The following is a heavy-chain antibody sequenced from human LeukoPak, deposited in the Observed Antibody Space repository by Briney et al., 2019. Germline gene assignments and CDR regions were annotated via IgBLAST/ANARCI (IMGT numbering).Heavy chain of an antibody. CDR2: ISASGGIK. CDR1: GFTFSSYV. J-gene: IGHJ6*03. CDR3: AKDRLEYSSSGYYYMDV. D-gene: IGHD6-6*01. Sequence: GGSLRLSCAASGFTFSSYVMTWVRQAPGKGLEWVSGISASGGIKDYTASVKGRFTISRDSSKNTLSLQMNSLRAEDTAVYYCAKDRLEYSSSGYYYMDVWGKGTTVTVSS. V-gene: IGHV3-23*01.